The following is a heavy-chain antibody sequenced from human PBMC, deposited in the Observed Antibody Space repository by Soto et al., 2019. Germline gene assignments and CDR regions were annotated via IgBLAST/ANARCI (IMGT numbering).Heavy chain of an antibody. J-gene: IGHJ3*02. CDR1: GGSISTYY. CDR3: ARAGYIYGADAFDI. CDR2: ISHSGST. V-gene: IGHV4-59*01. Sequence: SETLSLTCTVSGGSISTYYWSWIRQPPGKGLGWIAYISHSGSTTYNPSLKSRVTISVDTSKNQFSLRLSSVTAADTALYYCARAGYIYGADAFDIWGQGTMVTVSS. D-gene: IGHD5-18*01.